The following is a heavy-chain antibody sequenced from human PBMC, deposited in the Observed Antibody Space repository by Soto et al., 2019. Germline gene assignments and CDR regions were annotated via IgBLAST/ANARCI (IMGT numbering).Heavy chain of an antibody. CDR3: AREVISPATSDAFDI. J-gene: IGHJ3*02. D-gene: IGHD1-26*01. CDR1: GGSLSSDNFF. Sequence: QVQLQESGPGLVKPSQTLSVTCTVSGGSLSSDNFFWSWVRQHPETGLEWVGYICHTVAAYYNPSLKSRLTISLDTSKNRFPLSLISVTAADTAVYYCAREVISPATSDAFDIWGQGTMVTVSS. V-gene: IGHV4-31*03. CDR2: ICHTVAA.